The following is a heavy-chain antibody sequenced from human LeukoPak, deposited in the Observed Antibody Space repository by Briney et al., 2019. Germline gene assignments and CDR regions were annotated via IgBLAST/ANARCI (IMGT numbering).Heavy chain of an antibody. V-gene: IGHV3-48*01. J-gene: IGHJ4*02. CDR3: ARDKASSGWYYFDS. CDR1: GFTLSSYC. Sequence: PGGSLRLSCAASGFTLSSYCMNWVRQAPGKGLEWVSYISSSSNTIYYADSVKGRFTISRDNAKNSLYLQMNSLRAEATAVYYCARDKASSGWYYFDSWGQGTLVTVSS. D-gene: IGHD6-19*01. CDR2: ISSSSNTI.